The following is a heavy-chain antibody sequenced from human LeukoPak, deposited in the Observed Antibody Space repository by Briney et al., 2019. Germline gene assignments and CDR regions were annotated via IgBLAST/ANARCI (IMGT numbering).Heavy chain of an antibody. CDR1: GFTFSTYA. CDR2: ISYDGRNK. J-gene: IGHJ4*02. CDR3: ARGLIREGYYFDY. D-gene: IGHD2-21*01. Sequence: GRSLRLSCAASGFTFSTYAMHWARQAPGKGLEWVAVISYDGRNKYCADSVKGRFAITRDNSNNMLYLQMNSLRAEDTAVYYCARGLIREGYYFDYWGQGTLVTVPS. V-gene: IGHV3-30*09.